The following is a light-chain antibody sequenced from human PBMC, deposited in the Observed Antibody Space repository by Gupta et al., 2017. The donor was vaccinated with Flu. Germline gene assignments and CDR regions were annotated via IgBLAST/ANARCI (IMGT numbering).Light chain of an antibody. J-gene: IGKJ1*01. V-gene: IGKV2-30*01. CDR2: LVS. CDR3: MQGAHWPWT. Sequence: VTLGQPASISCRSSQGLVYSDGNTYLHWFQQRPGETPRRLIHLVSYRDSGVPDRFSGSGSGTDFTLKISRVEAEDVGIYFCMQGAHWPWTFGQGTKVEVK. CDR1: QGLVYSDGNTY.